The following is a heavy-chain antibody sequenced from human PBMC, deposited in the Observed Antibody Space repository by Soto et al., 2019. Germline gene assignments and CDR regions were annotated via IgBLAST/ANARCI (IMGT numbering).Heavy chain of an antibody. Sequence: GGSLRLSCAASGFTFSSYGMHWVRQAPGKGLEWVAVISYDGSNKYYADSVKGRFTISRDNSKNTLYLQMNSLRAEDTAVYYCAKDLETGYCSGGSCYFTSTDAFDIWGQGTMVTVS. V-gene: IGHV3-30*18. D-gene: IGHD2-15*01. CDR2: ISYDGSNK. J-gene: IGHJ3*02. CDR1: GFTFSSYG. CDR3: AKDLETGYCSGGSCYFTSTDAFDI.